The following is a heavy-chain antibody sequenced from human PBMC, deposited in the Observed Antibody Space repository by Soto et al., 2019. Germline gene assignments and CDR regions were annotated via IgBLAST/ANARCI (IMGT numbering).Heavy chain of an antibody. CDR1: GDSVTNYF. CDR3: ARDPGYCTNGVCPIFDF. D-gene: IGHD2-8*01. Sequence: PSETLSLTCTVSGDSVTNYFWSWMRQPPGKGLEWIGHMYHGGRTNYSPSLKSRVTMSLYSSKNQFSLNLSSVTAADTAVYFCARDPGYCTNGVCPIFDFWGQGVLVTVSS. J-gene: IGHJ4*02. CDR2: MYHGGRT. V-gene: IGHV4-59*02.